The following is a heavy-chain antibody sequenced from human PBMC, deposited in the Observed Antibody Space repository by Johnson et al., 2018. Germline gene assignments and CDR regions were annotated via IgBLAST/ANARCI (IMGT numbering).Heavy chain of an antibody. CDR2: INSDGCST. CDR3: ARDPGGADYYYYYMDV. J-gene: IGHJ6*03. V-gene: IGHV3-74*01. Sequence: VQLQESGGGLVQPGGSLRLSCAASGFPFSSYWMHWVRQAPGKGLVWVSRINSDGCSTRYADSVKGRLPISRDNARNTLYLQMNRLGAEDTAVYYCARDPGGADYYYYYMDVWGKGTTVTVS. CDR1: GFPFSSYW. D-gene: IGHD3-16*01.